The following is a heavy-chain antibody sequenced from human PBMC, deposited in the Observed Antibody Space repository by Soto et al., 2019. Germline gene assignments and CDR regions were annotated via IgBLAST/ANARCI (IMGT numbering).Heavy chain of an antibody. CDR2: IYSSGST. J-gene: IGHJ5*02. Sequence: SETLSLTGTVSDRSISNYYWNWIRQSPGKGLEWIGYIYSSGSTHYNPSLQNRVTISIDTSKNQVSLKVNSVTAAMWAPKKWFDPWGQGTLVTVSS. D-gene: IGHD1-26*01. CDR1: DRSISNYY. V-gene: IGHV4-59*01. CDR3: FDP.